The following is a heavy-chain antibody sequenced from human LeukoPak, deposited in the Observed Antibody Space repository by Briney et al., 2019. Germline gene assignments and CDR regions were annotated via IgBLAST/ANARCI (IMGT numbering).Heavy chain of an antibody. CDR1: GGSISSSNW. CDR3: ATLGFSSGYYYYFDH. CDR2: IYHSGST. V-gene: IGHV4-4*02. D-gene: IGHD3-22*01. J-gene: IGHJ4*02. Sequence: SETLSLTCAVSGGSISSSNWWSWVRQPPGKGLDWIGEIYHSGSTNYNPSLKSRVTISVDKSKNQFSLKLSSVTAADTAVYYCATLGFSSGYYYYFDHWGQGTLVTVSS.